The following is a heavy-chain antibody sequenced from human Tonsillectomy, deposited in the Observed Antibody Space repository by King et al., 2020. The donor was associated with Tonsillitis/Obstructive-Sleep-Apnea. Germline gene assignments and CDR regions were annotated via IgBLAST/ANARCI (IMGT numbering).Heavy chain of an antibody. CDR3: ARGNYDYVWGSYRSRVYFDY. CDR2: ISGYNDNT. CDR1: GYTFSSYD. J-gene: IGHJ4*02. V-gene: IGHV1-18*01. Sequence: QLVQSGVEVKKPGASVKVSCKASGYTFSSYDINWVRQAPGQGLEWMGRISGYNDNTKYAQILQGRVTMTTDTSTSTAYMELRSLRSDDTAVYYCARGNYDYVWGSYRSRVYFDYWGQGTLVTVSS. D-gene: IGHD3-16*02.